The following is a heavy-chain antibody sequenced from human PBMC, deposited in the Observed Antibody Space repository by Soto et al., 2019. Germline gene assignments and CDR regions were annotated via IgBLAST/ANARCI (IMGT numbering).Heavy chain of an antibody. Sequence: SGPKLENTPETLTLTFTVSGFSLSNTRMGVSWIRQPPGKALEWLAHIFSNDEKSYSTSLKSRLTISKDTSKSQVVLTMTNMDPVDTATYYCALIPTAMVINYYNGMDVWGQGTTVTVSS. CDR3: ALIPTAMVINYYNGMDV. CDR2: IFSNDEK. CDR1: GFSLSNTRMG. V-gene: IGHV2-26*01. D-gene: IGHD5-18*01. J-gene: IGHJ6*02.